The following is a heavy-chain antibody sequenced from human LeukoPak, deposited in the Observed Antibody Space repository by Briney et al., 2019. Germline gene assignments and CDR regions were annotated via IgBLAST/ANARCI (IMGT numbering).Heavy chain of an antibody. Sequence: AGGSLRLSCAASGFSFSSYAMSWVRQAPGKGLEWVSAISGSGGSTYYADSVKGRFTISRDNSKNTLYLQMNSLRAEDTAVYYRAASAGPINFWGQGTLVTVSS. CDR2: ISGSGGST. CDR3: AASAGPINF. V-gene: IGHV3-23*01. CDR1: GFSFSSYA. D-gene: IGHD3-10*01. J-gene: IGHJ4*02.